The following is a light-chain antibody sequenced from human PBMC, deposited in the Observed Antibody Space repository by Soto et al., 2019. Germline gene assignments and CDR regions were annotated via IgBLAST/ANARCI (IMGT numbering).Light chain of an antibody. V-gene: IGKV1-9*01. CDR3: QLRNPYPVN. J-gene: IGKJ4*01. CDR1: QDISRY. Sequence: DIQLTQSPSFMSASVGDRVTITCRASQDISRYLAWYQQKPGQAPKLLIHVASTLQSGVPSRFSGSGSGTDFTLTISRLQPEDFATYYCQLRNPYPVNIGGGTKMEIK. CDR2: VAS.